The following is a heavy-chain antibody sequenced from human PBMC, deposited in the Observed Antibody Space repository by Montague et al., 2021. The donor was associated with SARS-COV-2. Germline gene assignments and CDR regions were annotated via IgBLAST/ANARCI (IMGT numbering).Heavy chain of an antibody. Sequence: SETLSLTCAVHGGSLSTYSWNWIRQPPGKGLEWIGEIHHGGGTNYNPSLKSRVTISADTSKNQFSLKLTSVAAADTAVYYCARLGDGVVPSPILGVGPYYSYYYMDVWGRGTTVTVSS. CDR1: GGSLSTYS. V-gene: IGHV4-34*01. CDR2: IHHGGGT. J-gene: IGHJ6*03. D-gene: IGHD3-10*01. CDR3: ARLGDGVVPSPILGVGPYYSYYYMDV.